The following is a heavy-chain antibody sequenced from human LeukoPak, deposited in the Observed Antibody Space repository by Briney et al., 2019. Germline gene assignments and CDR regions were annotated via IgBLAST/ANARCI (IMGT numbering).Heavy chain of an antibody. CDR1: GGSISGHY. CDR2: LYYSGKT. D-gene: IGHD1-26*01. V-gene: IGHV4-59*11. J-gene: IGHJ4*02. Sequence: PSETLSLTCTVSGGSISGHYWIWIRQPPGKGLEWIGYLYYSGKTKLSPSLKSRLTISEDTSKNQSSLKLISVTAADTAVYYCARGVAGSGSTPNSWGQGTLVTVSS. CDR3: ARGVAGSGSTPNS.